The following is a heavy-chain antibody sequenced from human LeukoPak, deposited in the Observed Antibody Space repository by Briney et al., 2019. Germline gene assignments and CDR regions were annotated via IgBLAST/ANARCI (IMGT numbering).Heavy chain of an antibody. Sequence: QTGASLRFSCAGSGFIFNSHWMTWVRQAPGMGLEWVGNIRQDGNEKFYGESVRGRFTISRDNAKNSLYLQLNSLRAEDTAIYYCARVRTEWYIDLWGRGTLVTVSP. J-gene: IGHJ2*01. CDR1: GFIFNSHW. D-gene: IGHD2-8*02. CDR3: ARVRTEWYIDL. V-gene: IGHV3-7*01. CDR2: IRQDGNEK.